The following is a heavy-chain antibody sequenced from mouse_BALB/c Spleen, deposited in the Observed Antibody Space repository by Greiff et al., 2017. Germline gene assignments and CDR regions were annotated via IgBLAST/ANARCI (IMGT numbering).Heavy chain of an antibody. CDR3: ARNLGKGYLYY. Sequence: EVQRVESGPELVKPGASVKMSCKASGYTFTSYVMHWVKQKPGQGLEWIGYINPYNDGTKYNEKFKGKATLTSDKSSSTAYMELSSLTSEDSAVYYCARNLGKGYLYYWGQGTSVTVSS. CDR1: GYTFTSYV. CDR2: INPYNDGT. J-gene: IGHJ4*01. D-gene: IGHD2-1*01. V-gene: IGHV1-14*01.